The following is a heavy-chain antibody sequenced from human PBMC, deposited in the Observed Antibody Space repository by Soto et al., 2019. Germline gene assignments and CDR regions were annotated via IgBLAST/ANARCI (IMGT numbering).Heavy chain of an antibody. CDR2: ISGYNGDT. CDR1: GYTFTNYG. Sequence: ASVKVSCKASGYTFTNYGISWVRQAPGQGLEWMGWISGYNGDTNYAQKFQGRVTMTTVTSTSSVYLGLGSLRSDDTALYYCARSPFFDTSATGSRVFDFCSQGSLVTGSS. CDR3: ARSPFFDTSATGSRVFDF. D-gene: IGHD3-9*01. V-gene: IGHV1-18*01. J-gene: IGHJ5*01.